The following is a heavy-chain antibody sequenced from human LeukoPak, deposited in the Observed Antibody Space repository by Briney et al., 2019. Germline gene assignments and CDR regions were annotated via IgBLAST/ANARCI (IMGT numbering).Heavy chain of an antibody. Sequence: PSQTLSLTCTVSVGSISSGSYYWSSIRQPAGKGLAWVRRFYTSGSTNYNPSLQSRVTISVDTPKNQFSLKLSSVTAADTAVYYCARKRGAYIVATIRPFDYWGQGTLVTVSS. J-gene: IGHJ4*02. CDR2: FYTSGST. V-gene: IGHV4-61*02. D-gene: IGHD5-12*01. CDR3: ARKRGAYIVATIRPFDY. CDR1: VGSISSGSYY.